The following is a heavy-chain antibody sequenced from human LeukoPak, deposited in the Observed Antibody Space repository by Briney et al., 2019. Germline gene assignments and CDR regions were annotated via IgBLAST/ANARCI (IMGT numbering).Heavy chain of an antibody. CDR2: IYYSGST. Sequence: PSETLSLTCTVSGGSISSFYWSWIRQPPGKGLEWIGYIYYSGSTNYNPSLKSRVAISVDTSKNQFSLKLSSVTAADTAVYYCAREEYDFWSGYYTGGYLDYWGQGTLVTVSS. CDR1: GGSISSFY. J-gene: IGHJ4*02. V-gene: IGHV4-59*01. D-gene: IGHD3-3*01. CDR3: AREEYDFWSGYYTGGYLDY.